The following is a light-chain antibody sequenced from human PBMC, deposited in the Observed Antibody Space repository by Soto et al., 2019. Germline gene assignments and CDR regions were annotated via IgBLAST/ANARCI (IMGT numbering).Light chain of an antibody. CDR1: QSVSSNY. CDR3: QQYCSSPWR. CDR2: GAS. V-gene: IGKV3-20*01. Sequence: EIVLTQSPGTLSLSPGERATLSCRASQSVSSNYLAWYQQKPGQAPRPLIYGASSRATGIPDRFSGSGAGTYFTLTISILESEDFAVYYCQQYCSSPWRFGQGTKVEIK. J-gene: IGKJ1*01.